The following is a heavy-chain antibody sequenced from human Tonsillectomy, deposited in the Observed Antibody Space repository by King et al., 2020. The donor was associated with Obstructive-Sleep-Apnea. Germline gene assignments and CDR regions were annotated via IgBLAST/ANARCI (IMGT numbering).Heavy chain of an antibody. CDR1: GYTFTSYA. J-gene: IGHJ4*02. CDR2: INGDNDNT. D-gene: IGHD1-14*01. Sequence: QLVQSGAEVKKPGASVKVSCKASGYTFTSYAMHWVRQAPGQRLEWMGWINGDNDNTKYSQKFQGRVTITWDTSASTVYMEVSSLRSEDTAVYYCATDPNNRNGDYFNYWGQGTLVTVSS. V-gene: IGHV1-3*01. CDR3: ATDPNNRNGDYFNY.